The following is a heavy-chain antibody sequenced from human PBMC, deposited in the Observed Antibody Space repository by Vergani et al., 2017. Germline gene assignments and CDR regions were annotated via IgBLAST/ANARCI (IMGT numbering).Heavy chain of an antibody. Sequence: QVQLVQSGAEVKKPGSPVKVSCKASGGTFSSYAISWVRQAPGQGLEWMGGIIPIFGTANYAQKFEGRVTITAYESTSTAYMELSRLRSEETAVYYCARGWIAAAGTGFNCFDYWGQGTLVTVSA. CDR3: ARGWIAAAGTGFNCFDY. J-gene: IGHJ4*02. CDR1: GGTFSSYA. CDR2: IIPIFGTA. D-gene: IGHD6-13*01. V-gene: IGHV1-69*01.